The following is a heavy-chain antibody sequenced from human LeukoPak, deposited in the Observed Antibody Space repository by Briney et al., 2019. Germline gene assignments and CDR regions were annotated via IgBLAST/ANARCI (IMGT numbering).Heavy chain of an antibody. J-gene: IGHJ4*02. CDR2: ISESGGGSYSGGGT. Sequence: GGSLRLSCAASGFTFSSYAMTWVRQAPGKGLEWVSTISESGGGSYSGGGTYYRDSVKGRFIISKDGSTNTLFLQMDSLRADDTGIYYCAKGKVNHLGALDYWGQGTLVTVSS. CDR1: GFTFSSYA. CDR3: AKGKVNHLGALDY. V-gene: IGHV3-23*01. D-gene: IGHD1-26*01.